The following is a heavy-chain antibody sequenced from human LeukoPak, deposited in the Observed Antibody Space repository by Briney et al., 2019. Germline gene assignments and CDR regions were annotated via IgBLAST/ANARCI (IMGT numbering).Heavy chain of an antibody. V-gene: IGHV3-21*01. CDR3: ARSFDSSSWYFIATNFDY. CDR2: ISSSSSYI. Sequence: GGSLRLSSAASGFTFSSYSMNWVRQAPGKGLEWVSSISSSSSYIYYADSVKGRFTISRDNAKNSLYLQMNSLRAEDTAVYYCARSFDSSSWYFIATNFDYWGQGTLVTVSS. D-gene: IGHD6-13*01. J-gene: IGHJ4*02. CDR1: GFTFSSYS.